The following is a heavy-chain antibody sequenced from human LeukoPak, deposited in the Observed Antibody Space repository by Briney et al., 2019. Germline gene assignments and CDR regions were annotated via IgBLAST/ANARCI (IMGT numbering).Heavy chain of an antibody. V-gene: IGHV4-39*07. Sequence: SETLSLTCTVSGGSISSSSYYWGWIRQPPGKGLEWIGSIYYSGSTYYNPSLKSRVTISVDTSKNQFSLKLSSVTAADTAVYYCARWVVVVVAAIDAFDIWGQGTMVTVSS. D-gene: IGHD2-15*01. CDR1: GGSISSSSYY. J-gene: IGHJ3*02. CDR2: IYYSGST. CDR3: ARWVVVVVAAIDAFDI.